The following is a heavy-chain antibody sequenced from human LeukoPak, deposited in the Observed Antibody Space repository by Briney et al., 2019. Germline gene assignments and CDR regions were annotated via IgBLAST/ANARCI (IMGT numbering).Heavy chain of an antibody. V-gene: IGHV3-74*01. CDR1: GFTFSTYR. CDR3: VVWGEDSSGHRFDH. J-gene: IGHJ4*02. D-gene: IGHD3-22*01. Sequence: GGSLRLSCSASGFTFSTYRMSWVRQAPGKGLLWVSRINTDGSSTHYADSVKGRLAISRDNAKNMLYLQMNGLRAEDTAVYYCVVWGEDSSGHRFDHWGQGTLVTVSS. CDR2: INTDGSST.